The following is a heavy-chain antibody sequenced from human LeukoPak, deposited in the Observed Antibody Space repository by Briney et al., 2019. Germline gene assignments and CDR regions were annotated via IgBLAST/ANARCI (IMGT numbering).Heavy chain of an antibody. Sequence: GGSLRLPCAASGFTFSDYYMSWIRQAPGKGLEWVSYISSSGSTIYYADSVKGRFTISRDNAKNSLYLQMNSLRAEDTAVYYCARAYDFWSGYYWGYFDYWGQGTLVTVSS. CDR3: ARAYDFWSGYYWGYFDY. CDR1: GFTFSDYY. V-gene: IGHV3-11*01. D-gene: IGHD3-3*01. CDR2: ISSSGSTI. J-gene: IGHJ4*02.